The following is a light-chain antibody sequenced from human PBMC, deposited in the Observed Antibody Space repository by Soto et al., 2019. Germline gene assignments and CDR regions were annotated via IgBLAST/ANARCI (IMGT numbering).Light chain of an antibody. V-gene: IGKV3-20*01. CDR2: GAS. J-gene: IGKJ1*01. CDR3: QQYGSSPWT. Sequence: EIVSTRSPGTLSLPPGESATLSCRARQSVSSRYLAWYQQKPGQAPRLLIYGASSRATGVPDRFSGSGSGTEFTLTISSLEPEDFAVYYCQQYGSSPWTFGQGTKVDIK. CDR1: QSVSSRY.